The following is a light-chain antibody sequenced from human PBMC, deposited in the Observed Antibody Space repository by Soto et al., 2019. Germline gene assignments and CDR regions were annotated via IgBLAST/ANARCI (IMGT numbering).Light chain of an antibody. Sequence: DIQMTQSPSTLSASVGDRVTITCRASQDIGTWLAWYQQKPEKAPKVLIYRASNLESGVPSRFSGSGSGTEFSLTIKSMQADDFANYYCQQYNIYSWTFGQGTKVDIK. CDR3: QQYNIYSWT. CDR1: QDIGTW. CDR2: RAS. V-gene: IGKV1-5*03. J-gene: IGKJ1*01.